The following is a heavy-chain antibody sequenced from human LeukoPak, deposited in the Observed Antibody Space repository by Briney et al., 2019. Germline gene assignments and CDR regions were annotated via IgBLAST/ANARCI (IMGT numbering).Heavy chain of an antibody. CDR3: AKIYDSSGYSVNDAFDI. Sequence: PGGSLRLSCAASGFTFDDYAMHWVRQAPGKGLEWVSGISWNSGSIGYADSVKGRFTISRDNAKNSLYLQMNSLRAEDTALYYCAKIYDSSGYSVNDAFDIWGQGTMVTVSS. J-gene: IGHJ3*02. CDR1: GFTFDDYA. V-gene: IGHV3-9*01. D-gene: IGHD3-22*01. CDR2: ISWNSGSI.